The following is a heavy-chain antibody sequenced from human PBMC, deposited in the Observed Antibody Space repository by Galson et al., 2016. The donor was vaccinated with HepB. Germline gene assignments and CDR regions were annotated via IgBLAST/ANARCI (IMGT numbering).Heavy chain of an antibody. Sequence: ETLSLTCTVSGGSISSSGYYRGWIRQPPGKGLEWIGSIYYSGTTYYNPSLKSRVTISLDTPKNQFSLKLRSVTAADTAMYYCARHDYDSSGYNWFDPWGQGTLVTVSS. D-gene: IGHD3-22*01. CDR1: GGSISSSGYY. V-gene: IGHV4-39*01. CDR2: IYYSGTT. J-gene: IGHJ5*02. CDR3: ARHDYDSSGYNWFDP.